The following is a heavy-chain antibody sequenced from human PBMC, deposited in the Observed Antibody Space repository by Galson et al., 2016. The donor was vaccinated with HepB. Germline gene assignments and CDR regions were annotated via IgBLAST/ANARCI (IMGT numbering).Heavy chain of an antibody. CDR2: ISRGSSYI. CDR3: AREMHVAAAAAFDF. Sequence: SLRLSCAASGITFRTYNMNWVRQAPGKGLEWVSSISRGSSYIYYADSMKGRFTVSRDNAKNTLYLQMNSLKVEDTAVYYCAREMHVAAAAAFDFWAQGTLVTVSS. V-gene: IGHV3-21*01. D-gene: IGHD6-13*01. J-gene: IGHJ4*02. CDR1: GITFRTYN.